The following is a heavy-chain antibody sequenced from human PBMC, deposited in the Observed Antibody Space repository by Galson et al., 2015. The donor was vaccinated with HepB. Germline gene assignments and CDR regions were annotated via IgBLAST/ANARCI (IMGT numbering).Heavy chain of an antibody. D-gene: IGHD2-15*01. CDR3: ASSSHKLPGY. CDR2: IKEDGSDK. Sequence: SLRLSCAASGFTFSNYRMSWVRQAPGKGLEWVANIKEDGSDKYYVDSVKGRFTISRDNAQNSLYLQMNSLRAEDTAVYFCASSSHKLPGYWGQGTLVTVSS. V-gene: IGHV3-7*01. CDR1: GFTFSNYR. J-gene: IGHJ4*02.